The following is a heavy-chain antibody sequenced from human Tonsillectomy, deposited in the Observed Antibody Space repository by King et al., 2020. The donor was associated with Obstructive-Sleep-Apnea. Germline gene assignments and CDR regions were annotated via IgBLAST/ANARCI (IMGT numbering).Heavy chain of an antibody. D-gene: IGHD3-3*01. Sequence: VQLVESGGGLVQPGGSLRLSCAASGFTFSSYWMHWVRQAPGKGLVWVSRINSDGSSTSYADSVKGRFTISRDNAKNTLYLQMNSLRAEDTAVYYCASYTGVEWDAFDIWGQGTMVTVSS. V-gene: IGHV3-74*01. CDR3: ASYTGVEWDAFDI. CDR1: GFTFSSYW. J-gene: IGHJ3*02. CDR2: INSDGSST.